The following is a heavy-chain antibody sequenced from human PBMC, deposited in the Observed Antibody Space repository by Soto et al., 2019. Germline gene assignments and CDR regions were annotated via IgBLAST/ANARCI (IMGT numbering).Heavy chain of an antibody. D-gene: IGHD4-17*01. CDR2: VSGTGVSA. J-gene: IGHJ4*02. CDR3: ARRSAYSDYDLEY. Sequence: GGSLRLSCAASGFTFSSYSITWVRQAPGKGLEWVSGVSGTGVSAYYADSVKGRFTISRDKSTKTLYLHMNSLRAEDTAVYYCARRSAYSDYDLEYFGQGTLLTVCS. V-gene: IGHV3-23*01. CDR1: GFTFSSYS.